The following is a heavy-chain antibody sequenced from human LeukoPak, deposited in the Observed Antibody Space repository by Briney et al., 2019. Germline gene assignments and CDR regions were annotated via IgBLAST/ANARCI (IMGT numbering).Heavy chain of an antibody. V-gene: IGHV4-39*01. D-gene: IGHD3-22*01. CDR1: GGSISSSSSY. J-gene: IGHJ4*02. CDR3: ARRGLYYDSSGYYY. Sequence: SETLSLTCSVSGGSISSSSSYWGWNRQPPGKGLVWIGSIYYSGSSFDNPALKSRVTISVDTSKNQFSLKLSSVTAADTAVYYCARRGLYYDSSGYYYWGQGTLVTVSS. CDR2: IYYSGSS.